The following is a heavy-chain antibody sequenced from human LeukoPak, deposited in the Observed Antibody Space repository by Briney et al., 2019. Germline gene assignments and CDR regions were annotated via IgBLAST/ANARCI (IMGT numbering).Heavy chain of an antibody. CDR3: GRFNIRANYYYYMDV. CDR2: IYTSGST. V-gene: IGHV4-4*07. CDR1: GRSISSYY. J-gene: IGHJ6*03. D-gene: IGHD3-3*02. Sequence: SETLSLTCTVSGRSISSYYWSWLRQPAGKGLEWIGRIYTSGSTNYNPSLKSPVTISVDTFKNQFSLKLDSVTAADTAGYYCGRFNIRANYYYYMDVWGKGTTVTVSS.